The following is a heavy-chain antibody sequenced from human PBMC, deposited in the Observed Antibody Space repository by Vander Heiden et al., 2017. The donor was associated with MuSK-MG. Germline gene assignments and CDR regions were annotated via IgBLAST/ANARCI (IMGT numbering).Heavy chain of an antibody. V-gene: IGHV3-48*03. CDR1: GVTFSSYE. J-gene: IGHJ4*02. CDR3: ARGYQYSGYDYLVLGY. CDR2: ISSSGSTI. Sequence: EVQLVESGGGLVQPGGSLRLSCAASGVTFSSYEMNWVRQAPGKGLEWVSYISSSGSTIYYADSVKGRFTISRDNAKNSLYLQMNSLRAEDTAVYYCARGYQYSGYDYLVLGYWGQGTLVTVSS. D-gene: IGHD5-12*01.